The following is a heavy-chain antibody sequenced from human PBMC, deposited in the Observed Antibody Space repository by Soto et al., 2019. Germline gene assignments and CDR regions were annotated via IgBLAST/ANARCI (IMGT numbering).Heavy chain of an antibody. CDR2: IIPIFGTA. V-gene: IGHV1-69*01. Sequence: QVQLVQSGAEVKKPGSSVKVSCTASGGTFSSYAISWVRQAPGQGLEWMGGIIPIFGTANYAQKFQGRVTITADESTSTAYMELSSLRSEDTAVYYCTLSSWVYGYYYYGMDVWGQGTTVTVSS. J-gene: IGHJ6*02. D-gene: IGHD6-13*01. CDR1: GGTFSSYA. CDR3: TLSSWVYGYYYYGMDV.